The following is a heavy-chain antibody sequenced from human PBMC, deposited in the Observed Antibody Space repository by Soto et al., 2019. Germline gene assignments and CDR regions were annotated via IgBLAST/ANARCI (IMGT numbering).Heavy chain of an antibody. CDR3: AREASLITMVDY. Sequence: PSETLSLTCTVSGGSISSGDYYWSWIRQPPGKGLEWIGYIYYSGSAYYNPSLKSRVTISVDTSKNQFSLKLSSVTAADTAVYYCAREASLITMVDYWGQGXLVTVYS. D-gene: IGHD3-10*01. J-gene: IGHJ4*02. CDR2: IYYSGSA. V-gene: IGHV4-30-4*01. CDR1: GGSISSGDYY.